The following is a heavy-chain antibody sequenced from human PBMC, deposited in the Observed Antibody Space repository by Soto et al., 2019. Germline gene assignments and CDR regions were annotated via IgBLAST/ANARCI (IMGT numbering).Heavy chain of an antibody. Sequence: ASVKVSCKASGYTFTSYGISWVRQAPGQGLEWMGWISAYNGNTNYAQKLQGRVTMTTDTSTSTAYMELRSLRSDDTAVYYCARVYCSGGSCYGIDYWGQGTLVTVSS. J-gene: IGHJ4*02. CDR1: GYTFTSYG. D-gene: IGHD2-15*01. V-gene: IGHV1-18*01. CDR2: ISAYNGNT. CDR3: ARVYCSGGSCYGIDY.